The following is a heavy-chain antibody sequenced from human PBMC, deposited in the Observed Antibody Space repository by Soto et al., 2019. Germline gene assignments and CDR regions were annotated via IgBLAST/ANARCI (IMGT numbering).Heavy chain of an antibody. CDR2: IYSTGNT. J-gene: IGHJ6*02. CDR3: RRSSRYSTDV. D-gene: IGHD6-13*01. CDR1: GDSIRSSSY. Sequence: QLQLQESGPGLVKPSETLSLTCTVSGDSIRSSSYWGWIRQPPGKGLEWIGSIYSTGNTYYNPSLNSQVTISVYTSKSQFSLNVISVTAADTAVYYCRRSSRYSTDVWGQGTTVTVSS. V-gene: IGHV4-39*01.